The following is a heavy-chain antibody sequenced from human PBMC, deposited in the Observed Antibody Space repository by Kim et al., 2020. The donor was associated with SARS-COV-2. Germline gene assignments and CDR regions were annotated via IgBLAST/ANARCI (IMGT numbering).Heavy chain of an antibody. Sequence: GGSLRLSCAASGFTFSSYPMSWVRQAPGKGLEWVSGFSRGGGTNYADSVKGRFTISRDNSKNKLYLQMNSLRAEDTAIYYCAKAVGRKYFDYWGQGTLVTVSS. J-gene: IGHJ4*02. V-gene: IGHV3-23*01. CDR2: FSRGGGT. CDR3: AKAVGRKYFDY. D-gene: IGHD1-26*01. CDR1: GFTFSSYP.